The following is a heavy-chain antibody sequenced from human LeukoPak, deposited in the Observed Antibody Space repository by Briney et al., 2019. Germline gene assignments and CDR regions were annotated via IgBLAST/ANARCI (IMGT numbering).Heavy chain of an antibody. J-gene: IGHJ3*02. CDR1: GGSISSSSYY. CDR2: IYYSGST. D-gene: IGHD3-3*01. V-gene: IGHV4-39*07. CDR3: ARAGVIFGVVIIRPDAFDI. Sequence: KPSETLSLTCTVSGGSISSSSYYWGWIRQPPGKGLEWIGSIYYSGSTYYNPSLKSRVTISVDTSKNQFSLKLSSVTAADTAVYYCARAGVIFGVVIIRPDAFDIWGQGTMVTVSS.